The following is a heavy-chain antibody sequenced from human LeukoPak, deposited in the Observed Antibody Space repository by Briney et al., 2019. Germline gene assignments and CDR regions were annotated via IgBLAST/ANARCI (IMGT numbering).Heavy chain of an antibody. V-gene: IGHV4-38-2*02. CDR2: LSHSGSS. CDR1: GYSISSGYY. Sequence: SETLSLTCTVSGYSISSGYYWDWIRQPPGKGLEWIGTLSHSGSSYYNPSLKSRVTISVDTSKNQFSLKLSSVTAADTAVYYCARGQVRGLNYYYYMDVWGKGTTVTISS. CDR3: ARGQVRGLNYYYYMDV. J-gene: IGHJ6*03. D-gene: IGHD3-10*01.